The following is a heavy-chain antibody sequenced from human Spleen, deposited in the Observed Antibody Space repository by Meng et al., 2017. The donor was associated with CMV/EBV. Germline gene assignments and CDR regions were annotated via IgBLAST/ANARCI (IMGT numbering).Heavy chain of an antibody. J-gene: IGHJ4*02. V-gene: IGHV4-39*07. D-gene: IGHD5-12*01. Sequence: SETLSLTCTVSGDSITSGVYYWGWIRQPPGKGLECIGSIHYTGGPYYNPSFKGRATISTDTPMNQFSLTLTSVTAADTAVYYCARDDGYSGYDSFDHWGQGALVTVSS. CDR1: GDSITSGVYY. CDR3: ARDDGYSGYDSFDH. CDR2: IHYTGGP.